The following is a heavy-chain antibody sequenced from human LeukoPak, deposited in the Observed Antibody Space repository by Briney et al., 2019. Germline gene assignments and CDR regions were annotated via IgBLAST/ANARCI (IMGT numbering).Heavy chain of an antibody. CDR3: ARTTMVRGVTFDY. J-gene: IGHJ4*02. Sequence: PSETLSLTCTVSGGSISSYYWSWIRQPAGKGLEWIGRIYTSGSTNYNPSLKSRATISVDTSKNQFSLKMRSVTAADTAVYYCARTTMVRGVTFDYWGQGTLVTVSS. D-gene: IGHD3-10*01. CDR2: IYTSGST. V-gene: IGHV4-4*07. CDR1: GGSISSYY.